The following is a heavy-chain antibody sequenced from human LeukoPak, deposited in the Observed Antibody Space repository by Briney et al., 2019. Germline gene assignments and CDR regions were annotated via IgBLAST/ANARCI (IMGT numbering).Heavy chain of an antibody. Sequence: GGSLRLSCAASGFTVRSNYMSWVRQAPGKGLEWVSVIYSGGSTYYADSVKGRFTISRDNSKNTLYLQMNSLRAEDTAVYYCARHNTGYSDSSGGYYFDYWGQGTLVTVSS. V-gene: IGHV3-66*04. J-gene: IGHJ4*02. D-gene: IGHD6-19*01. CDR2: IYSGGST. CDR1: GFTVRSNY. CDR3: ARHNTGYSDSSGGYYFDY.